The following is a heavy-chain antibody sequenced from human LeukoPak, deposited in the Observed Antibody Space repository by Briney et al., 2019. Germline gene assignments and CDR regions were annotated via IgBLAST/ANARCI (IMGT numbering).Heavy chain of an antibody. Sequence: ASVKVSCKASGYTFTGYYMHWVRQAPGQGLEWMGWINPNSGGTNYAQKFQGRVTMTRDTSISTAYMELSSLRSEDTAVYYCARVGGGNGETFDYWGQGTLVTVSS. CDR3: ARVGGGNGETFDY. D-gene: IGHD4-23*01. J-gene: IGHJ4*02. CDR2: INPNSGGT. CDR1: GYTFTGYY. V-gene: IGHV1-2*02.